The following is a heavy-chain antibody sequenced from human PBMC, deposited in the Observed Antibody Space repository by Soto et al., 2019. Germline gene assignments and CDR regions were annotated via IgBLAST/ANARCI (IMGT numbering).Heavy chain of an antibody. D-gene: IGHD6-19*01. CDR2: IIPIFGTA. V-gene: IGHV1-69*13. J-gene: IGHJ4*02. CDR3: ARASHYSSARHKSPLLFDY. CDR1: VDTFSSYA. Sequence: SLKFYCKTSVDTFSSYAISWLRQTHGQGLEWMGGIIPIFGTANYAQKFQGRVTITADESTSTAYMELSSLRSEDTAVYYCARASHYSSARHKSPLLFDYWGQGTLVTVSS.